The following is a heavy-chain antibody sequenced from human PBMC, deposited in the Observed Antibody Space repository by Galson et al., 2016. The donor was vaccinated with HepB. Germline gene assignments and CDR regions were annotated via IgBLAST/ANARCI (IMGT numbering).Heavy chain of an antibody. J-gene: IGHJ4*02. CDR1: GFSFSDYY. Sequence: SLRLSCAASGFSFSDYYMSWIRQAPGKGLEWVSYITSSGTTIYYADSVKGRFTISRDDAKNSLYLQMNSLRVEDTAVYYCVRDLGSCSGANCYAGFPYYFDYWGQGTLGTVSS. V-gene: IGHV3-11*01. D-gene: IGHD2-2*01. CDR2: ITSSGTTI. CDR3: VRDLGSCSGANCYAGFPYYFDY.